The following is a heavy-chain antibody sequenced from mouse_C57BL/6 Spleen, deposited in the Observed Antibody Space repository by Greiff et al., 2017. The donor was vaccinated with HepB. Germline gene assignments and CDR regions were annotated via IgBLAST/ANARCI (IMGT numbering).Heavy chain of an antibody. J-gene: IGHJ4*01. Sequence: QVQLQQSGAELVRPGASVTLSCKASGYTFTDYEMHWVKQTPVHGLEWIGAIDPETGGTAYNQKFKGKAILTADKSSSTAYMELRSLTSEDSAVYYCTREGITTVVAHYYYAMDYWGQGTSVTVSS. CDR3: TREGITTVVAHYYYAMDY. CDR1: GYTFTDYE. V-gene: IGHV1-15*01. CDR2: IDPETGGT. D-gene: IGHD1-1*01.